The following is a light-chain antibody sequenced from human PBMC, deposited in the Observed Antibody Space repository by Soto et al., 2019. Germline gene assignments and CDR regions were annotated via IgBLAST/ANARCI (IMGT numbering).Light chain of an antibody. CDR3: AAWDDSLNGLV. J-gene: IGLJ1*01. CDR1: SSNIGSNT. CDR2: NNN. V-gene: IGLV1-44*01. Sequence: QAVVTQPPSASRTPGQRVTISCSGSSSNIGSNTVNWYQQLPGTAPKLLIYNNNQRPSGVPDRFSGSKSGTSASLAISGLQSEDEADYYCAAWDDSLNGLVFGTGTKLTVL.